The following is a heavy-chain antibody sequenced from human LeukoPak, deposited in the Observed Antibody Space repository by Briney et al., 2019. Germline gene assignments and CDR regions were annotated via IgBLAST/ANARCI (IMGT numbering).Heavy chain of an antibody. CDR2: SSGSGGST. D-gene: IGHD4-17*01. CDR3: ARSTVTDS. J-gene: IGHJ4*02. V-gene: IGHV3-23*01. Sequence: QTGRSLRLSCAASGFTFSSYAMSWVRQAPGKGLEWVSASSGSGGSTYYADSVKGRFTISRDNSKNTLYLQMNSLRAEDTALYSCARSTVTDSWGQGALVTVSS. CDR1: GFTFSSYA.